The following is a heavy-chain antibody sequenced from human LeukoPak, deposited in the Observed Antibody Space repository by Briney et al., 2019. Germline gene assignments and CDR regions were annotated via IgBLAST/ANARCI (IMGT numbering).Heavy chain of an antibody. D-gene: IGHD1-14*01. J-gene: IGHJ5*02. CDR3: ANLRGNQFDP. V-gene: IGHV1-69-2*01. Sequence: ASVKVSCKVSGYTFTDYYMHWVQQAPGKGLEWMGLVDPEDGETIYAEKFQGRVTITADTSTDTAYMELSSLRSEDTAVYYCANLRGNQFDPWGQGTLVTVSS. CDR2: VDPEDGET. CDR1: GYTFTDYY.